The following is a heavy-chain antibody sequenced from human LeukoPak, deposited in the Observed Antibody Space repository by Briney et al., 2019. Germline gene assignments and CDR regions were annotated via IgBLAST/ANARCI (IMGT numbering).Heavy chain of an antibody. D-gene: IGHD2-8*01. CDR2: IIPILGIA. V-gene: IGHV1-69*04. CDR1: GGTFSSYA. J-gene: IGHJ4*02. CDR3: AREGGDIVLMVYSFDY. Sequence: GASVKVSCKPSGGTFSSYAISWVRQAPGQGLEWMGRIIPILGIANYAQKFQGRVTITADKSTSTAYMELSSLRSEDTAVYYCAREGGDIVLMVYSFDYWGQGTLVTVSS.